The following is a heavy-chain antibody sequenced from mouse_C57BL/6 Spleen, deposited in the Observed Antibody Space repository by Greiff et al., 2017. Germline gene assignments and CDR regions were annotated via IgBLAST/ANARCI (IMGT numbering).Heavy chain of an antibody. D-gene: IGHD1-1*01. V-gene: IGHV1-15*01. CDR3: TTGSSYV. Sequence: VQRVESGAELVRPGASVTLSCKASGYTFTDYEMHWVKQTPVHGLEWIGAIDPETGGTAYNQKFKGKAILTADKSSSTAYMELRSLTSEDSAVYYCTTGSSYVWGQGTTLTVSS. CDR2: IDPETGGT. CDR1: GYTFTDYE. J-gene: IGHJ2*01.